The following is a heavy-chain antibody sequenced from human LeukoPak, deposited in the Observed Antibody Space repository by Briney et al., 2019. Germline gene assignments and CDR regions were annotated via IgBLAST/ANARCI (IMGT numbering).Heavy chain of an antibody. D-gene: IGHD2-15*01. V-gene: IGHV4-34*01. Sequence: PSETLSLTCAVYGGSFSGYYWSWIRQPPGKGLEWIGEINHSGSTNYNPPLKSRVTISVDTSKNQFSLKLSSVTAADTAVYYCARGGGGGFDYWGQGTLVTVSS. CDR3: ARGGGGGFDY. J-gene: IGHJ4*02. CDR1: GGSFSGYY. CDR2: INHSGST.